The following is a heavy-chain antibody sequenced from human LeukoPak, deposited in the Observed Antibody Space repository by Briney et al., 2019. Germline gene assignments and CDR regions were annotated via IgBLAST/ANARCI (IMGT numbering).Heavy chain of an antibody. CDR1: ALTFSDYY. V-gene: IGHV3-11*04. CDR2: IDSSGSNT. J-gene: IGHJ4*02. D-gene: IGHD2-15*01. CDR3: AREQYCGGGSCYSRDY. Sequence: GGSLRLSCGASALTFSDYYMTWIRQAPGKGLEWVSYIDSSGSNTYYADSVKGRFTISRDNAKNSLYLQMNSLRAEDTAVYYCAREQYCGGGSCYSRDYWGQGTLVTVSS.